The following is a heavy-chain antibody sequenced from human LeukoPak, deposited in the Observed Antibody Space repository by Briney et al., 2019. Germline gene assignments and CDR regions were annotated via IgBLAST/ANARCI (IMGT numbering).Heavy chain of an antibody. CDR1: GYSISSGYY. CDR2: IYHSGST. Sequence: SETLSLTCTVSGYSISSGYYWGWIRQPPGKGLEWIGSIYHSGSTYYNPSLKSRVTISVDTSKNQFSLKLSSVTAADTAVYYCARDPSPYSSSWYYWFDPWGQGTLVTVSS. V-gene: IGHV4-38-2*02. J-gene: IGHJ5*02. CDR3: ARDPSPYSSSWYYWFDP. D-gene: IGHD6-13*01.